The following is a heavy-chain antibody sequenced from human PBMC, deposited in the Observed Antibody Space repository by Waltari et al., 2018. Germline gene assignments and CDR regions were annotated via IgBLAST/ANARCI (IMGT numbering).Heavy chain of an antibody. CDR1: GGSFSGYY. V-gene: IGHV4-34*01. CDR3: ARAGWEYAFDI. Sequence: QVQLQQWGAGLLKPSETLSLTCAVYGGSFSGYYWSWIRQPPGKGLEWIGEINHSGSTNYNPSLKSRVTISVDTSKNQFSLKLSSVTAADTAVYYCARAGWEYAFDIWGQGTMVTVSS. J-gene: IGHJ3*02. D-gene: IGHD1-26*01. CDR2: INHSGST.